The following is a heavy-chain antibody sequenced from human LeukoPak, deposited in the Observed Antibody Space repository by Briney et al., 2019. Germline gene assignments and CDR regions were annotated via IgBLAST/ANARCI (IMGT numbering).Heavy chain of an antibody. CDR3: ARGYSGDDATTFDY. D-gene: IGHD5-12*01. CDR1: GYTFSGLG. J-gene: IGHJ4*02. CDR2: ISAYNGDT. Sequence: ASAKVSCKASGYTFSGLGISWVRQAPRQGLEWMGWISAYNGDTNYAQKLQSRVTMTTDTSTSTAYMEPGSLRDDDTAVYYCARGYSGDDATTFDYWGQGTLVAVSS. V-gene: IGHV1-18*01.